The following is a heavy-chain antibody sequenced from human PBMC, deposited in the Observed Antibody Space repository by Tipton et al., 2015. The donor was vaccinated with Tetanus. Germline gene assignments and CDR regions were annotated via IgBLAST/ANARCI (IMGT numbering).Heavy chain of an antibody. CDR3: ARGWSECSSWSCSPFDS. J-gene: IGHJ4*02. D-gene: IGHD2-2*01. V-gene: IGHV4-34*01. Sequence: TLSLTCAVSGGSFTDFYWSWIRQVPGQGLVWIGEINHSGTANKNPSLKSRVTMSVDTSNRQFSLSLDSVTAADTAVYYCARGWSECSSWSCSPFDSWGQGTLVTVSS. CDR1: GGSFTDFY. CDR2: INHSGTA.